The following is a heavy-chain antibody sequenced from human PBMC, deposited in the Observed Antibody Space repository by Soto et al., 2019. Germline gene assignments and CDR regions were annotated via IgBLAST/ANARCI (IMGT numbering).Heavy chain of an antibody. V-gene: IGHV3-7*03. CDR3: ARTYSSRWYVPYYYYYYGMDV. Sequence: GGSLRLSCAASGFTFSSYWMSWVRQAPGKGLEWVANIKQDGSEKYYVDSVKGRFTISRDNAKNSLYLQMNSLRAEDTAVYYCARTYSSRWYVPYYYYYYGMDVWGQGTTVTVYS. J-gene: IGHJ6*02. CDR1: GFTFSSYW. D-gene: IGHD6-13*01. CDR2: IKQDGSEK.